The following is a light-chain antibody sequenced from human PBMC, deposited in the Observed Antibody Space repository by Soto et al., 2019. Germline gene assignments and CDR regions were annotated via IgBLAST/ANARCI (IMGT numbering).Light chain of an antibody. V-gene: IGKV4-1*01. CDR1: QSVLYSSNTKNY. CDR2: WAS. CDR3: QQYYSTPIT. Sequence: DIVMTQSPDSLAVSLGERATINCKSSQSVLYSSNTKNYLAWYQQKPGQPPKLLIYWASTRESGVPDRFSGSGSGTDFTLTISSLQAEDVAVYYCQQYYSTPITCGQGTRLEIK. J-gene: IGKJ5*01.